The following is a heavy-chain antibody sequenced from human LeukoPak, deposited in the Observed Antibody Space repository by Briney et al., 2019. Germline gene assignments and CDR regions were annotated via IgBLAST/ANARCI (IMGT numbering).Heavy chain of an antibody. D-gene: IGHD6-19*01. CDR3: VKDSGWFHFES. CDR2: IKEDGSSQ. J-gene: IGHJ4*02. V-gene: IGHV3-7*03. Sequence: PGGSLRLSCVASGFTFSHSWMTWVRQAPGKGLEWVGHIKEDGSSQNYADSVKGRFTISRDNAKSSLHLQMNGLRAEDTAMYYCVKDSGWFHFESWGQGTLVTVSS. CDR1: GFTFSHSW.